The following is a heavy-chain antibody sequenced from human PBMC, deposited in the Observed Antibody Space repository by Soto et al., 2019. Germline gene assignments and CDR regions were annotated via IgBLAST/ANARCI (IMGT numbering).Heavy chain of an antibody. Sequence: ASVKVSCKTSGYTFTGYHMHWVRQAPGQGLEWMGWINPNSGGTNSPQKFQGRVTMTRDTSISTIYMELNRLTSDDTAVYYCASGGFSSGWYVFDYWGQGTLVTVSS. J-gene: IGHJ4*02. D-gene: IGHD6-19*01. CDR2: INPNSGGT. CDR3: ASGGFSSGWYVFDY. CDR1: GYTFTGYH. V-gene: IGHV1-2*02.